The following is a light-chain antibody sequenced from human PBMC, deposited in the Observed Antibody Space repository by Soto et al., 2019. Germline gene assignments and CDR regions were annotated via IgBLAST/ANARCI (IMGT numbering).Light chain of an antibody. V-gene: IGLV1-44*01. J-gene: IGLJ1*01. CDR3: AAWDDSLNGLV. Sequence: QSVLTQPPSASGTPGQRVTISCSGSSSNIGSNTVNWYQQLPGTAPKLLIYNNNHRPSGVPDRFSGSKSGTSGSLAISGLQSEDEADYYCAAWDDSLNGLVFGTGTKLTVL. CDR1: SSNIGSNT. CDR2: NNN.